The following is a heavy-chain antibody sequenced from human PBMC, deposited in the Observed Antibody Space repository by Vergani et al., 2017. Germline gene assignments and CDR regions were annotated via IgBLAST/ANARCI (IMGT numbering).Heavy chain of an antibody. Sequence: EVQLVESGGGLVQPGGSLRLSCAASGFTFSSFWMSWVRQAPGKGLEWVANIKQDGSEEYYVDSVKGRFTISRDNAKNSLFLQMSSLKVEDTGVYYCAREMSNEGFDYWGQGTRVTVS. J-gene: IGHJ4*02. D-gene: IGHD4-11*01. CDR1: GFTFSSFW. V-gene: IGHV3-7*01. CDR2: IKQDGSEE. CDR3: AREMSNEGFDY.